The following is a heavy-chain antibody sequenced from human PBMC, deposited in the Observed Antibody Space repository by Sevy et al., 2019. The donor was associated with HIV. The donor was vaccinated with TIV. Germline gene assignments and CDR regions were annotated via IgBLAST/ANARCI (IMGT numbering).Heavy chain of an antibody. D-gene: IGHD3-10*01. CDR2: ISRSGTTR. CDR3: ARDDPASYLPVS. J-gene: IGHJ4*02. Sequence: GGSLRLSCAASGFTFSDYSLNWVRQAPGKGLEWVSYISRSGTTRHYADSVRGRFTISRDDAKNSLYLQMSSLRDEDTAVYYCARDDPASYLPVSWGQGTLVTVSS. V-gene: IGHV3-48*02. CDR1: GFTFSDYS.